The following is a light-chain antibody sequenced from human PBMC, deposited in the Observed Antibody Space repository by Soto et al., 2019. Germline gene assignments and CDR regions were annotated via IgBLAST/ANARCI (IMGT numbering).Light chain of an antibody. CDR3: SSYTSSSTLV. J-gene: IGLJ2*01. CDR2: DVS. CDR1: SSDVGGYNY. V-gene: IGLV2-14*03. Sequence: QSALTQPASVSGSPGQSITISCTGTSSDVGGYNYVSWHQQHPGKVPKLMIYDVSNRPSGVSNRFSGSKSGNTASLTISGLQAEDEADYYCSSYTSSSTLVFGGGTKVTVL.